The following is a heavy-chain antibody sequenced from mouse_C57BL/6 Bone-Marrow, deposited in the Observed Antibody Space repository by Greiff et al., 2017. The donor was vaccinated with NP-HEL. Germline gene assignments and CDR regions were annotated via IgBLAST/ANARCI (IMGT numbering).Heavy chain of an antibody. V-gene: IGHV10-1*01. CDR3: VRHHYYGSSPWYFDV. J-gene: IGHJ1*03. CDR2: IRSKSNNYAT. Sequence: EVKLMESGGGLVQPKGSLKLSCAASGFSFNTYAMNWVRQAPGKGLEWVARIRSKSNNYATYYADSVKDRFTIARDDSESMLYLQMNNLKTADTAMYYCVRHHYYGSSPWYFDVWGTGTTVTVSS. CDR1: GFSFNTYA. D-gene: IGHD1-1*01.